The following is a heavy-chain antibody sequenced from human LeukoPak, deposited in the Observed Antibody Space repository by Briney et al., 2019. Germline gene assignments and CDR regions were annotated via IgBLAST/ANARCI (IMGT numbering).Heavy chain of an antibody. J-gene: IGHJ6*02. Sequence: GGSLRLSCAASGFIFRNYWMHWVRQAPGKGLEWVAVISYDGSNKYYADSVKGRFTISRGNSKNTLYLQMNSLRAEDTAVYYCARDRSDWSTLVYYYGMDVWGQGTTVTVSS. CDR3: ARDRSDWSTLVYYYGMDV. V-gene: IGHV3-30-3*01. CDR2: ISYDGSNK. D-gene: IGHD1-1*01. CDR1: GFIFRNYW.